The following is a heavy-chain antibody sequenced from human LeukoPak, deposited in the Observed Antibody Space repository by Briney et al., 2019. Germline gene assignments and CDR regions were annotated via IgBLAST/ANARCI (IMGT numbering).Heavy chain of an antibody. Sequence: GGSLRLSCAASGFTFSSYSMNWVRQAPGKGLEWVSSISSSSSYIYYADSVKGRFTITRDNAKNSLYLQMNSLRDEETAVYYCANLGPPGRDHYLESWGQGTLVTVSS. J-gene: IGHJ4*02. D-gene: IGHD5-24*01. CDR3: ANLGPPGRDHYLES. CDR2: ISSSSSYI. CDR1: GFTFSSYS. V-gene: IGHV3-21*01.